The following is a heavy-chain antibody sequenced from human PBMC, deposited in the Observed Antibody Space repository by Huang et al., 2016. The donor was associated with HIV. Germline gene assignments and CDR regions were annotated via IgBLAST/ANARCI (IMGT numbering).Heavy chain of an antibody. D-gene: IGHD6-19*01. V-gene: IGHV3-30*02. CDR2: IRYDGINE. J-gene: IGHJ4*02. Sequence: QVQLVESGGGVVQPGGSLRLSCAASGFIFILYGMHWVRQAPGKGLEWVAFIRYDGINEYYVDSVKCRFTISRDNFKNTVYLQMNSLRAEDTALYYCAKAAESVAGRWGDNWGQGTLVTVSS. CDR3: AKAAESVAGRWGDN. CDR1: GFIFILYG.